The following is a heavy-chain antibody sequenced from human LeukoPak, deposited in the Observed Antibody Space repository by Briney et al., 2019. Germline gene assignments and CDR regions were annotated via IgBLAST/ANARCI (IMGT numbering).Heavy chain of an antibody. CDR2: INHSGST. CDR3: ARELRKGNYYDSSGYYRYYFDY. D-gene: IGHD3-22*01. Sequence: PSETLSLTCAVYGGSFSGYYWSWIRQPPGKGLEWIGEINHSGSTNYNPSLKSRVTISVDTSKNQFSLKLSSVTAADTAVYYCARELRKGNYYDSSGYYRYYFDYWGQGTLVTVSS. CDR1: GGSFSGYY. V-gene: IGHV4-34*01. J-gene: IGHJ4*02.